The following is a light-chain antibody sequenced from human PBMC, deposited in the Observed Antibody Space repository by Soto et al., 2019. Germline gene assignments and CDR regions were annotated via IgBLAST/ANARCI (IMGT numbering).Light chain of an antibody. CDR3: GTWDTALSAGK. V-gene: IGLV1-51*01. CDR1: DSNVGNNY. Sequence: QSVLTQPPSVSAATGQRVIGSCSGSDSNVGNNYVSWYQQFPGAPPKLLIYDTSKRPSWISDRFSASKSGTSATLIISSLQTGDEAHYYCGTWDTALSAGKFGGGTKLTVL. CDR2: DTS. J-gene: IGLJ3*02.